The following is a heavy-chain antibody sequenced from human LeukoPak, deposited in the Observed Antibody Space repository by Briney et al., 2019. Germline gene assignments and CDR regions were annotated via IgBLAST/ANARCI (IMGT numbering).Heavy chain of an antibody. Sequence: SGGSLRLSCTASGFTFGDYAMNWVRQAPGKGLEWVSSISSSSSYIYYADSVKGRFTISRDNAKNSLYLQMNSLRAEDTAVYYCARETNSYGLDAFDIWGQGTMVTVSS. CDR1: GFTFGDYA. D-gene: IGHD5-18*01. CDR3: ARETNSYGLDAFDI. J-gene: IGHJ3*02. CDR2: ISSSSSYI. V-gene: IGHV3-21*01.